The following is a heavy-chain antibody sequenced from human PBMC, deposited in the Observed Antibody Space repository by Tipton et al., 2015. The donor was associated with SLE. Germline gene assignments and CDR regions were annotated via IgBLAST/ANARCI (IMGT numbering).Heavy chain of an antibody. CDR1: GGSISSSSYY. CDR2: IYYSGST. D-gene: IGHD6-13*01. V-gene: IGHV4-39*01. CDR3: ARHSSSWYKDWFDP. J-gene: IGHJ5*02. Sequence: TLSLTCTLSGGSISSSSYYWGWIRQPPGKGLEWIGSIYYSGSTYYNPSLKSRVTISVDTSKNQFSRKLSSVTAADTAVYYCARHSSSWYKDWFDPWGQGTLVTVSS.